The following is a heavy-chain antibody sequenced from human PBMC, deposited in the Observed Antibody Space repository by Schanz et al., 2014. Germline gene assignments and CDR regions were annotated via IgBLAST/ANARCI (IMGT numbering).Heavy chain of an antibody. D-gene: IGHD3-10*01. CDR1: GFTVSSDH. Sequence: EVQLVESGGGFVQPGGSLGLSCVVSGFTVSSDHMSWVRQAPGKGLEWVSTIYASGATYYADSVKRRFTISRDISKNTLHLQVTSLRAEDTAIYYCARDGNYYGSRNYYKTPYYFDYSGQGTLVTVSS. CDR3: ARDGNYYGSRNYYKTPYYFDY. CDR2: IYASGAT. J-gene: IGHJ4*02. V-gene: IGHV3-66*01.